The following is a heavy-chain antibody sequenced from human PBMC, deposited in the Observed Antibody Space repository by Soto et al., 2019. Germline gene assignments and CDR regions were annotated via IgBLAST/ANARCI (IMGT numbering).Heavy chain of an antibody. CDR3: ARDPLFAGYYYYLDV. V-gene: IGHV3-21*06. J-gene: IGHJ6*03. CDR2: ISGTSSHI. Sequence: EVQLVESGGGLVKPGGSLTLSYATSGFIFSNYKMNWVRQAPGKGLEWVSSISGTSSHIYYADSVKGRFTISRDNAENSLYFQMNSLRAEDTAVYYCARDPLFAGYYYYLDVWGKGTTVIVSS. CDR1: GFIFSNYK. D-gene: IGHD2-21*01.